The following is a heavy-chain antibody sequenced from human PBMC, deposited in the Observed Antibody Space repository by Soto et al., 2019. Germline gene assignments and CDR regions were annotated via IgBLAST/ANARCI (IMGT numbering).Heavy chain of an antibody. D-gene: IGHD2-15*01. Sequence: QITLKESGPTLVKPTQTLTLTCTFSGFSLSTSGVGVAGIRQPPGKALEWLDLIYWDDDKRYRPSLESRLTITKDTSKNPVVLTMTNMDSVDTATYYCAYLPCSGGSCYWFSFSGMDVWGQGTTVTVSS. CDR3: AYLPCSGGSCYWFSFSGMDV. CDR2: IYWDDDK. CDR1: GFSLSTSGVG. V-gene: IGHV2-5*02. J-gene: IGHJ6*02.